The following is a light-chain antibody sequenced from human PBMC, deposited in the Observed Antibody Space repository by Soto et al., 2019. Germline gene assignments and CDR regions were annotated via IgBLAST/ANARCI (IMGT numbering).Light chain of an antibody. Sequence: QSVLTQPASVSGSPGQSITISCTGTRRDVGGYNYVSWYQQYPGKSPKLLIYEVTHRPSGVSNRFSGSKSGNTASLTISGLQAEDEADYYCSSYTINNILPFVFGTGTKVTVL. CDR1: RRDVGGYNY. CDR2: EVT. J-gene: IGLJ1*01. CDR3: SSYTINNILPFV. V-gene: IGLV2-14*01.